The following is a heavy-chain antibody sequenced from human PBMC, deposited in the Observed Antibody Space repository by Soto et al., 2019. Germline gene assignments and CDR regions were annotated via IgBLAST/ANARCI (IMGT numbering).Heavy chain of an antibody. CDR3: ARIPPRTTATAYYFDY. V-gene: IGHV1-69*11. CDR1: VDTFSSHG. J-gene: IGHJ4*02. CDR2: IIPVLATA. D-gene: IGHD4-17*01. Sequence: QVQLVQSGAEVKKPGSSVKVSCEASVDTFSSHGISWVRQAPGQGLEWLGGIIPVLATANYAQKFQGRVTITADETTSTAYIELSVLTPEDTAVYYCARIPPRTTATAYYFDYWGQGSRVTVSS.